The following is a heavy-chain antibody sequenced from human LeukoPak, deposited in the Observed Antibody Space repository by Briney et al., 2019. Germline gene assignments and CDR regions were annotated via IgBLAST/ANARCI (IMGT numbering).Heavy chain of an antibody. CDR3: AKNPQYYYDSSGFFEY. CDR2: ISGSGGST. D-gene: IGHD3-22*01. V-gene: IGHV3-23*01. J-gene: IGHJ4*02. CDR1: RFTFSRYA. Sequence: GGSLRLSCAASRFTFSRYAMDWVRQAPGKGLEWVSAISGSGGSTYYADSVKGRFTISRDNSKNTLYLQMNSLRVEDTAVYYYAKNPQYYYDSSGFFEYWGQGTLVTVSS.